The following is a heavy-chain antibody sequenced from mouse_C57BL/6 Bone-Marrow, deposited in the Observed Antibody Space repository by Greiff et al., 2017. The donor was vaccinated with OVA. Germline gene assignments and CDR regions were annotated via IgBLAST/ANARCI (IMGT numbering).Heavy chain of an antibody. V-gene: IGHV1-55*01. CDR1: GYTFTSYW. J-gene: IGHJ3*01. Sequence: QVQLKQSGAELVKPGASVKMSCKASGYTFTSYWITWVKQRPGQGLEWIGDIYPGSGSTNYNEKFKSKATLTVDTSSSTAYMQLSSLTSEDSAVYYCARSLTAPFAYWGQGTLVTVSA. D-gene: IGHD1-2*01. CDR3: ARSLTAPFAY. CDR2: IYPGSGST.